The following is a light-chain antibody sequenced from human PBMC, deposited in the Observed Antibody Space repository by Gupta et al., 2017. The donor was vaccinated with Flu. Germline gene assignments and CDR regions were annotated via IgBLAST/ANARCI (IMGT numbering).Light chain of an antibody. Sequence: SSDVGTYNRVSWYQQPPGTAPKLMIYEVSNRPSGVPDRFSGSKSGNTASLTISGLQGEDEADYYCSSYTSSSTFVFGTGTKVTVL. J-gene: IGLJ1*01. CDR2: EVS. CDR1: SSDVGTYNR. V-gene: IGLV2-18*02. CDR3: SSYTSSSTFV.